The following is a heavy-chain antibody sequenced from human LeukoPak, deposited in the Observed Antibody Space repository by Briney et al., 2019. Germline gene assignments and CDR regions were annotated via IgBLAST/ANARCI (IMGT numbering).Heavy chain of an antibody. Sequence: ASVKVSCKASGYTFTSYDINWVRQATGQGLEWMGWMNPNSGNTGYAQKFQGRVTITRNTSISTAYMELSSLRSEDTAVYYCARGRGVAAADYMDVWGKGTTVTVSS. CDR2: MNPNSGNT. V-gene: IGHV1-8*03. CDR1: GYTFTSYD. CDR3: ARGRGVAAADYMDV. J-gene: IGHJ6*03. D-gene: IGHD6-13*01.